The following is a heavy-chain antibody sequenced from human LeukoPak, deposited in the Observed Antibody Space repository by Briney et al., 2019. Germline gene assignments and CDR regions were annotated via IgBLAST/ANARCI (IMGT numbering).Heavy chain of an antibody. V-gene: IGHV3-30*04. D-gene: IGHD5-18*01. Sequence: PGRSLRLSCAASGFTFSSYAMHWVRQAPGKGLEWVAVISYDGSNKYYADSVKGRFTISRDNSKNTLYLQMNGLRAEDTAVYYCARVQGRYSYGSGFDYWGQGTLVTVSS. CDR1: GFTFSSYA. J-gene: IGHJ4*02. CDR3: ARVQGRYSYGSGFDY. CDR2: ISYDGSNK.